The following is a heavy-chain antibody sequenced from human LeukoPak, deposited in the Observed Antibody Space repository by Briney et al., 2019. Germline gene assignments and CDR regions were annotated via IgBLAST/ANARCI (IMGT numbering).Heavy chain of an antibody. J-gene: IGHJ3*02. V-gene: IGHV1-2*02. CDR2: INPNSGGT. Sequence: ASVKVSCKASGYTFNGYYMHWVRQAPGQGLEWMGWINPNSGGTNYAQKFQGRVTMTRDASISTAYMELSSLRAEDTAVYYCARERVLGAFDIWGQGTMVTVSS. CDR1: GYTFNGYY. CDR3: ARERVLGAFDI.